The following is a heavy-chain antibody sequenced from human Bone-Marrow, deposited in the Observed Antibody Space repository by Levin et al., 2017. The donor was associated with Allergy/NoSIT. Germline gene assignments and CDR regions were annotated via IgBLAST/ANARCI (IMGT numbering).Heavy chain of an antibody. Sequence: ASVKVSCEASGFTFSSHWMHWVRQVPGKELVWVSRISSDGNIRAYADSVRGRFTISRDNVKNTLSLQMNSLRAEDTAVYYCARNNWGIDFWGQGTLVTVSS. CDR2: ISSDGNIR. CDR1: GFTFSSHW. J-gene: IGHJ4*02. V-gene: IGHV3-74*01. D-gene: IGHD7-27*01. CDR3: ARNNWGIDF.